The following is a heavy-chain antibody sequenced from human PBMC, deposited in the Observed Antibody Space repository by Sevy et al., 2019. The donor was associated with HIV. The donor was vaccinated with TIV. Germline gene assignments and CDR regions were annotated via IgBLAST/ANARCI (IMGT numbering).Heavy chain of an antibody. V-gene: IGHV3-23*01. CDR2: VSGGGDTT. Sequence: GESLMISCAASGFTFNNYAMTWVRQAPGKGLEWVSAVSGGGDTTYYADSVKGRFTISRDNSKNTLYLQMNSLRAEDTAVYYCAKGGSTSGYYLNYFAYWGQGTLVTVSS. CDR1: GFTFNNYA. D-gene: IGHD3-22*01. J-gene: IGHJ4*02. CDR3: AKGGSTSGYYLNYFAY.